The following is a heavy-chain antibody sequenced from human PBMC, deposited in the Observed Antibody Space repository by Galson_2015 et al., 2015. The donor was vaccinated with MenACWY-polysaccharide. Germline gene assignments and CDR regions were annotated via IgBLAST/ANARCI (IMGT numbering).Heavy chain of an antibody. CDR3: ARRHDSEHFHSYYGMDV. CDR1: GFTFSSYG. D-gene: IGHD1/OR15-1a*01. Sequence: SLRLSCATSGFTFSSYGIHWVRQAPGKGLEWVALMWNDGSNEYYADSVRGRFTISRDNSKNTVFLEMNSLRAEDTAVYYCARRHDSEHFHSYYGMDVWGQGTTVTVSS. V-gene: IGHV3-33*01. CDR2: MWNDGSNE. J-gene: IGHJ6*02.